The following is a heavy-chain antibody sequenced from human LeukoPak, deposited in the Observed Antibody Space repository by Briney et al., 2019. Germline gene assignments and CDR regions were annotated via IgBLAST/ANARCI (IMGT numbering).Heavy chain of an antibody. CDR3: ARGMKWFGELFGAFDI. D-gene: IGHD3-10*01. Sequence: RASVKVSCKASGYTFTSYDINWVRQATGQGLEWMGWMNPNSGNTGYAQKFQGRVTITRNTSISTAYMELSSLRSEDTAVYYCARGMKWFGELFGAFDIWGQGTMVTVSS. CDR2: MNPNSGNT. V-gene: IGHV1-8*03. J-gene: IGHJ3*02. CDR1: GYTFTSYD.